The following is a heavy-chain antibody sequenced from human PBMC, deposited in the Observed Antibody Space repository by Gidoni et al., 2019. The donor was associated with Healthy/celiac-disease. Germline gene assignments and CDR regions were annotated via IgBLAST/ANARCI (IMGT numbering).Heavy chain of an antibody. Sequence: QVQLVESGVGVFQPGRSLRLSFSASGFTFSSYGMHLVRQAPGKGLEWVAVISYDGSNKYYADYVKGRFTISRDNSKNTMYLQMNSLRAEDTAVYYCEKDRSSSGFDYWGQGTLVTVSS. V-gene: IGHV3-30*18. J-gene: IGHJ4*02. CDR1: GFTFSSYG. CDR2: ISYDGSNK. D-gene: IGHD6-6*01. CDR3: EKDRSSSGFDY.